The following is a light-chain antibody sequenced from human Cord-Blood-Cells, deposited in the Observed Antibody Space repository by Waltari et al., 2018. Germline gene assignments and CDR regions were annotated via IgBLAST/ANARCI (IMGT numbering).Light chain of an antibody. V-gene: IGKV1-5*03. J-gene: IGKJ1*01. CDR3: QQYNSYSWT. CDR2: KAS. Sequence: DIQLTQPHSTLSASVGATVTITCPDSQSIRSGLAWYQQKPGKAPKLLIYKASSLESGVPSRFSGSGSGTEFTLTISSLQPDDFATYYCQQYNSYSWTFGQGTKVEIK. CDR1: QSIRSG.